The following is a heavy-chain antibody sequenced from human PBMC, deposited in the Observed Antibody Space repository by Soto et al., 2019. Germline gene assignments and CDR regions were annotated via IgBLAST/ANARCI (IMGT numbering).Heavy chain of an antibody. CDR3: AHRRGIAVAGPFDY. J-gene: IGHJ4*02. Sequence: QITLKESGPTLVKPTQTLTLTCTFSGFSLSTSGVGVGWIRQPPGKALEWLALIYWDDDKRYSPSLKSRLTITKDTSKNQVVLTTTNMDPVDSATYYCAHRRGIAVAGPFDYWGQGTLVTVSS. D-gene: IGHD6-19*01. CDR2: IYWDDDK. V-gene: IGHV2-5*02. CDR1: GFSLSTSGVG.